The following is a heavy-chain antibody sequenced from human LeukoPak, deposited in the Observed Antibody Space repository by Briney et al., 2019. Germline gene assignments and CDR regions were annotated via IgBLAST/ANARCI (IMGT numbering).Heavy chain of an antibody. J-gene: IGHJ4*02. D-gene: IGHD3-9*01. Sequence: GGPLRLSCAASGFTFSSYGMHWVRQAPGKGLEWVAVISYDGSNKYYADSVKGRFTISRDNSENTLYLQMNSLRAEDTAVYYCAKGPDFDWLPYDYWGQGTLVTVSS. CDR1: GFTFSSYG. V-gene: IGHV3-30*18. CDR2: ISYDGSNK. CDR3: AKGPDFDWLPYDY.